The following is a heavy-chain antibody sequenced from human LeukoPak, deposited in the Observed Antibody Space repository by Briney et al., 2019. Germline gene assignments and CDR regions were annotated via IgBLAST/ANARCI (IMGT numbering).Heavy chain of an antibody. CDR1: GFIFSSFE. CDR3: ARDRSPRDGYKEFDY. Sequence: GGSLRLSCAASGFIFSSFEMNWVRQAPGKGLEWVSYISSSASTIYCANSVKGRFTISRDNAKSSLYLQMNSLRAEDTAVYYCARDRSPRDGYKEFDYWGQGTLVTVSS. D-gene: IGHD5-24*01. V-gene: IGHV3-48*03. CDR2: ISSSASTI. J-gene: IGHJ4*02.